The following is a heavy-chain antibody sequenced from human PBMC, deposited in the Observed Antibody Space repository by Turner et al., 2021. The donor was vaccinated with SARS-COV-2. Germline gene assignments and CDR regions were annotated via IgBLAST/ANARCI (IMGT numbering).Heavy chain of an antibody. J-gene: IGHJ4*02. V-gene: IGHV4-39*01. CDR3: ARLPERYFFDY. Sequence: LQLQESGPGLVKPSETLSLTRTVSGGSITKNYDYWGWIRQPPGKGLEWIGSIYYSGNTYYNPSLKSRVTISVDTSKSQFSLKLSSVTAADTAVYYCARLPERYFFDYWGQGALVTVSS. CDR1: GGSITKNYDY. CDR2: IYYSGNT.